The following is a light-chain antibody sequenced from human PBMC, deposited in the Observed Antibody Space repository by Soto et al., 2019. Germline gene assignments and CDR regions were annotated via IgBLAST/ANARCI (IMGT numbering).Light chain of an antibody. J-gene: IGLJ3*02. Sequence: QSALTQPASVSGSPGQSITISYTGTSDDVSWYQQHPGKAPELMIYAVSNRPSRVSDRFSGSRSGNTASLTISGLQTDDEADYYCSSSSTTPALDVLFGGGTKLTVL. CDR1: SDD. CDR2: AVS. V-gene: IGLV2-14*01. CDR3: SSSSTTPALDVL.